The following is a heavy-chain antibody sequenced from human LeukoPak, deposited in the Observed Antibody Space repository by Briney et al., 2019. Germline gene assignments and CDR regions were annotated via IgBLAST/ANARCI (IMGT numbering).Heavy chain of an antibody. J-gene: IGHJ4*02. V-gene: IGHV4-34*01. Sequence: SETLSLTCAVYGGSFSGYYWSWIRQPPGKGLEWIGEINHSGSINYNPSLKSRVTISVDTSKNQFSLKLSSVTAADTAVYYCARADPYFDYWGQGTLVTVSS. CDR3: ARADPYFDY. CDR2: INHSGSI. CDR1: GGSFSGYY.